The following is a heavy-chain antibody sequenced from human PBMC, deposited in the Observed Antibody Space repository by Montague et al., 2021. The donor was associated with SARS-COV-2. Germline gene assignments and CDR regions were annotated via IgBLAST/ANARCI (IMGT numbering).Heavy chain of an antibody. CDR1: GFTFSSYA. V-gene: IGHV3-23*03. Sequence: SLSLSCSASGFTFSSYAMSWVRQAPGKGLEWVSVIYSGGSSTFYADSVKGRFTISRDKSKNTPYLQMNSLRAEDTAVYYCAKSSGSYGDYFDYWGQGTLVTVSS. CDR3: AKSSGSYGDYFDY. D-gene: IGHD1-26*01. CDR2: IYSGGSST. J-gene: IGHJ4*02.